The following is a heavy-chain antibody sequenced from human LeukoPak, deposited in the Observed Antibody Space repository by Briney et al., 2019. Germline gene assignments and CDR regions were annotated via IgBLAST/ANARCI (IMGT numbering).Heavy chain of an antibody. V-gene: IGHV4-30-2*01. CDR3: ARFSAPGVEWFDY. J-gene: IGHJ4*02. CDR2: IYHSGST. D-gene: IGHD2-8*01. Sequence: SETLSLTCAVSGGSISSGGYSWSWIRQPPGKGLEWIGYIYHSGSTYYNPSLKSRVTISVDRSKNQFSLKLSSVTAADTAVYYCARFSAPGVEWFDYWGQGTLVTVSS. CDR1: GGSISSGGYS.